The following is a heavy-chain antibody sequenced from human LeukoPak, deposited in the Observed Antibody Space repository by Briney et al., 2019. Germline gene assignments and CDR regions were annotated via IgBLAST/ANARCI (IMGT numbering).Heavy chain of an antibody. D-gene: IGHD2-2*01. CDR2: ISSSSSYI. J-gene: IGHJ3*02. V-gene: IGHV3-21*01. CDR3: ASGQLNAFDI. Sequence: GGSLRLSCAASGFTFSSYEMNWVRQAPGKGLEWVSSISSSSSYIYYADSVKGRFTISRDNAKNSLYLQMNSLRAEDTAVYYCASGQLNAFDIWGQGTMDTVSS. CDR1: GFTFSSYE.